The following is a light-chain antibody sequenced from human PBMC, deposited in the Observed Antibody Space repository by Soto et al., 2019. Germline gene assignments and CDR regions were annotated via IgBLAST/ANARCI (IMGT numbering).Light chain of an antibody. Sequence: QSVLTQPPSASGSPGQSVAISCTGTSSDVGGYNYVSWYQQHPGKAPKLMIYEVNKRPSGVPDRFSGSKSGNTDSLTVSGLQAEDEAAYYCSSYAGSSNVFGTGTKLTVL. V-gene: IGLV2-8*01. CDR2: EVN. CDR1: SSDVGGYNY. J-gene: IGLJ1*01. CDR3: SSYAGSSNV.